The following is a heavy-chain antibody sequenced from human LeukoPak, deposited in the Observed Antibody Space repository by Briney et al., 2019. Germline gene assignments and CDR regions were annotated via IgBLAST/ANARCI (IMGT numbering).Heavy chain of an antibody. V-gene: IGHV3-7*01. CDR1: GFTLSSYW. D-gene: IGHD3-22*01. CDR3: ARGSTYYDSSGQVPFDY. Sequence: GSLRLSCAASGFTLSSYWMSWVRQAPGKGLEWVANIKQDGSEKYYVDSVKGRFTISRDNAKNSLYLQMNSLRAEDTAVYYRARGSTYYDSSGQVPFDYWGQGTLVTVSS. CDR2: IKQDGSEK. J-gene: IGHJ4*02.